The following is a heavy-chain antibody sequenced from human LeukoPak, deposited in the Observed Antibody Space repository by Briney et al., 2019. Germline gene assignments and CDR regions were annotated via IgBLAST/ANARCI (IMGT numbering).Heavy chain of an antibody. CDR3: ATKQWLAPPPDS. V-gene: IGHV3-74*01. D-gene: IGHD6-19*01. CDR1: GFTFSKYW. J-gene: IGHJ4*02. CDR2: INTDGTVT. Sequence: GGSLRLSCAASGFTFSKYWMLWVRHAPGKGLESASRINTDGTVTTYADSVKGRFAVPRDNADNTMFLQMNSVRDEDTAVYYCATKQWLAPPPDSWGQGTPVTVSS.